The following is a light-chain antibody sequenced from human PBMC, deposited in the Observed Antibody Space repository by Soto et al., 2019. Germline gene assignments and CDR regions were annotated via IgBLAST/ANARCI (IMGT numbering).Light chain of an antibody. V-gene: IGKV3D-20*02. CDR1: QTFSSIY. CDR2: GAS. J-gene: IGKJ5*01. Sequence: EIVLTQSPGTLSLSPGERATLSCRASQTFSSIYLAWYQQKPGQAPRLLIYGASTRATAIPARFSGSESGADFTLTISSLEPEDSAVYYCQQRHMWPITFGQGTRLEIK. CDR3: QQRHMWPIT.